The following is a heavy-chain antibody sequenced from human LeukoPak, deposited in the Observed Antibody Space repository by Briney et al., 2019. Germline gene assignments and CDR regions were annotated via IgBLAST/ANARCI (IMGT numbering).Heavy chain of an antibody. CDR2: IKQDGSEK. V-gene: IGHV3-7*01. CDR1: GFTFSSYW. J-gene: IGHJ4*02. Sequence: GGSLRLSCAASGFTFSSYWMSWVRQAPGKGLEWVANIKQDGSEKYYVDSVEGRFTISRDNAKNSLYIQMNSLRAEDTAVYYCARDLRTRYSGSYSDYWGQGTLVTVSS. CDR3: ARDLRTRYSGSYSDY. D-gene: IGHD1-26*01.